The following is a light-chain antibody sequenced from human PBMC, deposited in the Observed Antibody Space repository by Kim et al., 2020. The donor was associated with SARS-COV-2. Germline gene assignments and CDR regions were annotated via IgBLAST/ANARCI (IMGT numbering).Light chain of an antibody. CDR2: GAS. V-gene: IGKV3-15*01. Sequence: SPGGTATLSCRASHSVSNNVAWYQQKPGQAPRLLLYGASTRATDVPARFSGSGSGTDFTLTISSLQSEDLAVYHCQQYDDWPPWTFGQGTKVDIK. CDR3: QQYDDWPPWT. CDR1: HSVSNN. J-gene: IGKJ1*01.